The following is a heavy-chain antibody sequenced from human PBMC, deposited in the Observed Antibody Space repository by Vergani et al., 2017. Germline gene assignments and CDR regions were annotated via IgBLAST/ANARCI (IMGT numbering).Heavy chain of an antibody. V-gene: IGHV1-2*02. Sequence: QVQLVQSGAEVKKPGASVKVSCKASGYTFTGYYMHWVRQAPGQGLEWMGWINTNSGGTNYAQKFQGRPTMTRDTSISTAYMELSRLRSYDTAVYYCARDVDYYDSSGQGHYWGQGTLVTVSS. CDR2: INTNSGGT. D-gene: IGHD3-22*01. CDR1: GYTFTGYY. J-gene: IGHJ4*02. CDR3: ARDVDYYDSSGQGHY.